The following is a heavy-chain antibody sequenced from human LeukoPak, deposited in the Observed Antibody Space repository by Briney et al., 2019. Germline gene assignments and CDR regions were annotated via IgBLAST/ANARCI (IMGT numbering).Heavy chain of an antibody. CDR1: GFTFSSYG. D-gene: IGHD4-17*01. J-gene: IGHJ2*01. CDR3: ARAPTVTTNIIYWYFDL. CDR2: IWYDGSNK. V-gene: IGHV3-33*01. Sequence: GRSLRLSCAASGFTFSSYGMHWVRQAPGKGLEWVAVIWYDGSNKYYADSVKGRFTVSRDNAKNSLYLQMNSLRAEDTALYYCARAPTVTTNIIYWYFDLWGRGTLVTVSS.